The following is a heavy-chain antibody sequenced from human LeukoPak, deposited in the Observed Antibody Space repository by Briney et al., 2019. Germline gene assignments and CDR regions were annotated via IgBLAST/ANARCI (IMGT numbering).Heavy chain of an antibody. J-gene: IGHJ4*02. CDR2: INPKRGGT. CDR3: ARDLYYYASGSYARPYYFDY. V-gene: IGHV1-2*02. D-gene: IGHD3-10*01. Sequence: GASAKVSCKASGYTFTGYYIHWVRQAPGQGRERMGWINPKRGGTNSAQKFRGRDTMTRDTSISTAYMELSRLTSDDTAVYYCARDLYYYASGSYARPYYFDYWGQGTLVTVSS. CDR1: GYTFTGYY.